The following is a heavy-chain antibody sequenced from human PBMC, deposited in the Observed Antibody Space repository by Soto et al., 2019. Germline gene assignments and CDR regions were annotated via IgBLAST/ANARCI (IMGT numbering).Heavy chain of an antibody. CDR1: GYTFTSYG. CDR3: ARAYSPGLFDP. V-gene: IGHV1-18*01. Sequence: GASVQVSCKASGYTFTSYGISWVRQAPGQGLEWMGWISANNGNTKYAQNFQGRVTMTTDTTTSTAYMELRSLRSDDTAVYYCARAYSPGLFDPWGQGTLVTVSS. D-gene: IGHD2-15*01. CDR2: ISANNGNT. J-gene: IGHJ5*02.